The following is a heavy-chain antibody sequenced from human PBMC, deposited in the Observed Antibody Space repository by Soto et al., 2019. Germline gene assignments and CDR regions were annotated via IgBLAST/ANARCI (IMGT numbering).Heavy chain of an antibody. CDR1: GFTFSSYW. Sequence: GGSLRLSCAASGFTFSSYWMSWVRQAPGKGLEWVANIKQDGSEKYYVDSVKGRFTISRDNAKNSLYLQMNSLRAEDTAVYYCARDYGDYYGSGSPPGDYWGQGTLVIVSS. V-gene: IGHV3-7*01. J-gene: IGHJ4*02. D-gene: IGHD3-10*01. CDR3: ARDYGDYYGSGSPPGDY. CDR2: IKQDGSEK.